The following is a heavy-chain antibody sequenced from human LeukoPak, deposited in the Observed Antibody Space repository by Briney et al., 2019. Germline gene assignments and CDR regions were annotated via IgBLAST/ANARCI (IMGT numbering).Heavy chain of an antibody. V-gene: IGHV3-20*04. Sequence: PGGSLRRSCAASGLTFDDYARHWVRQAPGKGLEWVSGISWNSGSTGYADSVKGRFTISRDNAKNSLYLQMNSLRAEDTALYYCARDLVAGGSWTEFDYWGQGTLVTVSS. CDR2: ISWNSGST. CDR3: ARDLVAGGSWTEFDY. J-gene: IGHJ4*02. D-gene: IGHD6-13*01. CDR1: GLTFDDYA.